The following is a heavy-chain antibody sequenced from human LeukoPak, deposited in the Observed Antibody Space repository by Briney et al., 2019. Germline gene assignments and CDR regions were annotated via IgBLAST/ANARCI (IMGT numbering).Heavy chain of an antibody. Sequence: GGSLRLSCAASGFTFSSYGMHWVRQAPGKGLEWVAVISHDGSNKYYADSVKGRFTISRDNSKNTLYLQMNSLRAEDTAVYYCAKLGFDSSSDYWGQGTLVTVSS. CDR2: ISHDGSNK. CDR1: GFTFSSYG. D-gene: IGHD6-6*01. V-gene: IGHV3-30*18. CDR3: AKLGFDSSSDY. J-gene: IGHJ4*02.